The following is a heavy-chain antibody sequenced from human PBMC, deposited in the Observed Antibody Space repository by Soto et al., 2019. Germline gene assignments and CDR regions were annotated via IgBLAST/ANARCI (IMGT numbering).Heavy chain of an antibody. J-gene: IGHJ4*02. D-gene: IGHD6-6*01. CDR2: IYYSGST. V-gene: IGHV4-59*01. CDR1: GGSISSYY. Sequence: PSETLSLTCTVSGGSISSYYWSWIRQPPGKGLEWIGYIYYSGSTNYNPSLKSRVTISVDTSKNQFSLKLSSVTAADTAVYFCARGPRARNPTNFDYWGQGTLVTVSS. CDR3: ARGPRARNPTNFDY.